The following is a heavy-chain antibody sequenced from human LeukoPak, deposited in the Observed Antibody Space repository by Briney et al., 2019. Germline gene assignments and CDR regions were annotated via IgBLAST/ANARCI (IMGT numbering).Heavy chain of an antibody. V-gene: IGHV1-18*01. CDR3: ARARYLTGSRDDAFDI. CDR2: ISGYNGNT. Sequence: ASVKVSCKASGYTFTIYGISWVRQAPGQGLEWMGWISGYNGNTIYAQRLQGRVTMTTDTSTSTAYMELRSLRSDDTAVYYCARARYLTGSRDDAFDIWGQGTVVTVSS. D-gene: IGHD1-26*01. CDR1: GYTFTIYG. J-gene: IGHJ3*02.